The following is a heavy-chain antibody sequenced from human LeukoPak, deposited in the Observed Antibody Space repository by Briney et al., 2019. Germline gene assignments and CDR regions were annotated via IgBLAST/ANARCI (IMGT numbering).Heavy chain of an antibody. CDR2: INADGSSK. Sequence: PGGSLRLSCAASGFTFSSSWMSWVRQAPGKGLEWVANINADGSSKQYVDSVKGRFTISRDNAENSLYLQVNSLRAEDTAMYYCARGDGSGYYDYFDYWGQGALVTVSS. CDR1: GFTFSSSW. J-gene: IGHJ4*02. CDR3: ARGDGSGYYDYFDY. D-gene: IGHD3-22*01. V-gene: IGHV3-7*03.